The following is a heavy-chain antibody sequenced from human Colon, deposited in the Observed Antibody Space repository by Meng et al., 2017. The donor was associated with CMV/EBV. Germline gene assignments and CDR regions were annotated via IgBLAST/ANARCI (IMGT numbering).Heavy chain of an antibody. V-gene: IGHV4-34*01. CDR3: ARGSRRYCSSTSCYSWFDP. CDR2: INHSGST. CDR1: SCSGYY. D-gene: IGHD2-2*02. J-gene: IGHJ5*02. Sequence: SCSGYYWSWIRQPPGQGLEWIGEINHSGSTNYNPSLKSRVTISVDTSKNQFSLKLSSVTAADTTVYYCARGSRRYCSSTSCYSWFDPWGQGTLVTVSS.